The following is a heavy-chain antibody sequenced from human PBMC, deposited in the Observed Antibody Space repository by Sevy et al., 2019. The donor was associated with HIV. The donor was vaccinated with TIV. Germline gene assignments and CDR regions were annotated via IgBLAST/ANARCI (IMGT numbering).Heavy chain of an antibody. CDR3: THLAYYYDSGTYGGEAFDT. CDR2: IYWDDDK. V-gene: IGHV2-5*02. CDR1: GFSLSTSGVG. J-gene: IGHJ3*02. D-gene: IGHD3-10*01. Sequence: SGPTLVKPTQTLMLTCTFSGFSLSTSGVGVGWIRQPPGKALEWLALIYWDDDKRYSPSLKSRLAITKDTSKNEVVLTMTNSDAVDTATYYCTHLAYYYDSGTYGGEAFDTWGQGTMVTVSS.